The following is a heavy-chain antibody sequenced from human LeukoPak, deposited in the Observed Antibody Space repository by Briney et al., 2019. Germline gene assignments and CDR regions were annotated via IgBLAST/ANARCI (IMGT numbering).Heavy chain of an antibody. CDR2: MSPNSGDT. J-gene: IGHJ4*02. V-gene: IGHV1-8*01. D-gene: IGHD7-27*01. Sequence: ASVKVSCKASGYTFTTHDINWVRQATGQGLEWLGWMSPNSGDTGYAQKFQGRVTITSDSSISTAYMELSSLRSKDTAIYYCVRTPPNWGFDYWGQGTLVTVSS. CDR1: GYTFTTHD. CDR3: VRTPPNWGFDY.